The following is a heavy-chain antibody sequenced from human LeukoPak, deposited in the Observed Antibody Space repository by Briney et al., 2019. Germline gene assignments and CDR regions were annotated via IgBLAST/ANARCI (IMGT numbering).Heavy chain of an antibody. CDR3: ARGVGNEGLTI. CDR1: GYTFTSYG. CDR2: ISAYSGNT. V-gene: IGHV1-18*01. Sequence: ASVKVSCKASGYTFTSYGISWVRQAPGQGLEWMGWISAYSGNTNYAQKFQGRVTMTTETLTSTADMEVTSLRSDDTAVYYCARGVGNEGLTIWGQGTLVTVSS. D-gene: IGHD1-26*01. J-gene: IGHJ3*02.